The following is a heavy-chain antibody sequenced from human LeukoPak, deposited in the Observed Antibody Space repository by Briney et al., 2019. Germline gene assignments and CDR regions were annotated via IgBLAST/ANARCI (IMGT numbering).Heavy chain of an antibody. Sequence: GRSLRLSCAASGFTFSSYAMHWVRQAPGKGLEWVAAISYDGSNKYYADSVKGRFTISRDNSKNTLYLQMNSLRAEDTAVYYCARVGDCSSTSCYYYYGMDVWGKGTTVTVSS. CDR3: ARVGDCSSTSCYYYYGMDV. J-gene: IGHJ6*04. V-gene: IGHV3-30*04. D-gene: IGHD2-2*01. CDR2: ISYDGSNK. CDR1: GFTFSSYA.